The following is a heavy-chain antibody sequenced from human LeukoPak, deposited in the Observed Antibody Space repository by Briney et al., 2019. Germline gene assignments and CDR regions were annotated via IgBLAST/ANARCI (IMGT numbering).Heavy chain of an antibody. J-gene: IGHJ4*02. D-gene: IGHD5-18*01. CDR1: GFTFSSYA. V-gene: IGHV3-30-3*01. Sequence: GRSLRLSCAASGFTFSSYAMHWVRQAPGKGLEWVAVISNDGSNKYYADSVKGRFTISRDNSKNTLYLQMNSLRAEDTAVYYCAREPGYSYGLPSYWGQGTLVTVSS. CDR2: ISNDGSNK. CDR3: AREPGYSYGLPSY.